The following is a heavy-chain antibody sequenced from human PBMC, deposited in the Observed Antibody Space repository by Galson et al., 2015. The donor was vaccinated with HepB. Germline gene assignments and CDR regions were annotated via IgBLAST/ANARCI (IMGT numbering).Heavy chain of an antibody. CDR3: AKRDYESFDY. Sequence: SLRLSCAASGFIFSRYAMSWLRQAPGKGLEWVSVITISGDDTYYSAPVKGRFTISRDNSKNTVYLRMNSLRAEDTAIYYCAKRDYESFDYWGQGTLVTVSS. CDR2: ITISGDDT. D-gene: IGHD4-17*01. J-gene: IGHJ4*02. CDR1: GFIFSRYA. V-gene: IGHV3-23*01.